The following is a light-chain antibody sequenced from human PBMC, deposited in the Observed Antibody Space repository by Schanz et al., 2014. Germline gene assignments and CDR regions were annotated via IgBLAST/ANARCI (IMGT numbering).Light chain of an antibody. CDR1: SSDVGGYNY. Sequence: QSALTQPASVSGSPGQSITISCSGTSSDVGGYNYVSWYQHHPGKAPKLMIYDVSHRPSGVSNRFSGSKSGNTASLTISGLQAEDEADYYCSSHTSSNTWVFGGGTKLTVL. V-gene: IGLV2-14*03. CDR2: DVS. CDR3: SSHTSSNTWV. J-gene: IGLJ3*02.